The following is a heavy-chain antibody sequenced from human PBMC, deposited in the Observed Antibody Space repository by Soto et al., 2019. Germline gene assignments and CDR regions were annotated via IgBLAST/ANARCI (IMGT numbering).Heavy chain of an antibody. J-gene: IGHJ5*02. CDR1: GFTFSSYA. Sequence: GGSLRLSCAASGFTFSSYAMSWVRQAPGKGLEWVSAISGSGGSTYYADSVKGRFTISRDNSKNTLYLQMNSLRAEDTAVYYCAKGGMYYYDSSGSYLYNWFDPWGQGTLVTVSS. V-gene: IGHV3-23*01. CDR2: ISGSGGST. D-gene: IGHD3-22*01. CDR3: AKGGMYYYDSSGSYLYNWFDP.